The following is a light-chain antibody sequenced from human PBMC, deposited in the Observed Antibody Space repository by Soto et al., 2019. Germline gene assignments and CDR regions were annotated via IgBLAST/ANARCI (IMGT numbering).Light chain of an antibody. CDR3: HQAYSTPWT. CDR2: TAS. CDR1: QSISSS. V-gene: IGKV1-39*01. J-gene: IGKJ1*01. Sequence: IQMTQSPPSLSASVGDTVTITCRASQSISSSLNWYQQKPGKAPKLLIYTASNLESGVPSRFSGSGFGTEFTLTISSLQPEDFATYHCHQAYSTPWTFGQGTKVDI.